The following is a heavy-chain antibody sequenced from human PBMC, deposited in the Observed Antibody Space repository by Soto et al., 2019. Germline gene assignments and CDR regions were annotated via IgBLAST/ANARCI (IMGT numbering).Heavy chain of an antibody. D-gene: IGHD3-10*01. V-gene: IGHV3-23*01. J-gene: IGHJ6*02. Sequence: GGSLRLSCAASGFTFSSYAMSWVRQAPGKGLEWVSAISGSGGSTYYADSVKGRFTISRDNSKNTLYLQMNSLRAEDTAVYYCAKALTVRGTTKYYGMDVWGQGTTVTVSS. CDR2: ISGSGGST. CDR3: AKALTVRGTTKYYGMDV. CDR1: GFTFSSYA.